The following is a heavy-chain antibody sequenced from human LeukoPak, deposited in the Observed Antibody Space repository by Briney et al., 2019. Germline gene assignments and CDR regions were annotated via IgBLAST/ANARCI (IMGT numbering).Heavy chain of an antibody. D-gene: IGHD6-6*01. Sequence: ASVKVSCKASGYTFTSYGISWVRQAPGQGLEWMGGIIPIFGTANYAQKFQGRVTITTDESTSTPYMELSSLRSEDTAVYYCATEDSSRGHYYYYMDVWGKGTTVTVSS. V-gene: IGHV1-69*05. J-gene: IGHJ6*03. CDR2: IIPIFGTA. CDR1: GYTFTSYG. CDR3: ATEDSSRGHYYYYMDV.